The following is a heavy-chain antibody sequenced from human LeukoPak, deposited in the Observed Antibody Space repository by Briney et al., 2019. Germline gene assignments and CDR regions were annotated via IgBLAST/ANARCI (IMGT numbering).Heavy chain of an antibody. Sequence: PSETLSLTCTVSGGSISSSSYYWGWIRQPPGKGLEWIGSIYYSGSTYYNPSLKSRVTISVDTSKNQFSLKLSSVTAADTAVYYCARDRRTVGMVDYWGQGTLVTDSS. CDR2: IYYSGST. CDR1: GGSISSSSYY. V-gene: IGHV4-39*07. CDR3: ARDRRTVGMVDY. D-gene: IGHD3-10*01. J-gene: IGHJ4*02.